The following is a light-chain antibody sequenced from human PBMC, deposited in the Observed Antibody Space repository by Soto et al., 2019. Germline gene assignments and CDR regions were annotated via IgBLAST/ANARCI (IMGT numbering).Light chain of an antibody. CDR3: QHYNSYSEA. V-gene: IGKV1-5*03. CDR2: KAS. J-gene: IGKJ1*01. CDR1: QSISSW. Sequence: DIQMTQSPSTLSASVGDRVTLTCRASQSISSWLAWFQQKPGKAPKLLIYKASSLESGVPSRFSGSGSGTEFTLTISSLQPDDFATYYCQHYNSYSEAFGQGTKVDI.